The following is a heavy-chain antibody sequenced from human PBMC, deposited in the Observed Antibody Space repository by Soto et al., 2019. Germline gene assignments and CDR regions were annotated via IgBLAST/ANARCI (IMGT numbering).Heavy chain of an antibody. CDR3: ARDQGSYYVGKLFPHDY. V-gene: IGHV1-69*13. D-gene: IGHD1-26*01. Sequence: SVKVSCKASGGTFSSYAISWVRQAPGQGLEWMGGIIPIFGTANYAQKFQGRVTITADESTSTAYMELSSLRSEDTAVYYCARDQGSYYVGKLFPHDYWGQGTLVTVSS. CDR2: IIPIFGTA. J-gene: IGHJ4*02. CDR1: GGTFSSYA.